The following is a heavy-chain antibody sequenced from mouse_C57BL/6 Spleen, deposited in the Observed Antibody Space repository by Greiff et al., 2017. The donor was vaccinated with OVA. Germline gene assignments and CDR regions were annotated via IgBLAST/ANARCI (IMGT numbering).Heavy chain of an antibody. J-gene: IGHJ4*01. D-gene: IGHD1-2*01. Sequence: QVQLQQSGPGLVQPSPSLSITCKASGFSLTSYGVHWVRQSPGKGLEWLGVIWSGGSTDYNADFITRLSISKDNSKNQFFFRMNSLQADDTAKYYCARREGYGDAMDYWGQGTSVTVSS. CDR2: IWSGGST. CDR3: ARREGYGDAMDY. CDR1: GFSLTSYG. V-gene: IGHV2-2*01.